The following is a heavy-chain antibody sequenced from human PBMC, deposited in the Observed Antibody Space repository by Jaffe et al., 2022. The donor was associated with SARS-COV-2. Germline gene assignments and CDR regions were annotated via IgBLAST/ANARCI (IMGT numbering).Heavy chain of an antibody. CDR2: IKQDGSEK. CDR3: ARDYDILTGRDAFDI. D-gene: IGHD3-9*01. Sequence: EVQLVESGGGLVQPGGSLRLSCAASGFTFSSYWMSWVRQAPGKGLEWVANIKQDGSEKYYVDSVKGRFTISRDNAKNSLYLQMNSLRAEDTAVYYCARDYDILTGRDAFDIWGQGTMVTVSS. CDR1: GFTFSSYW. J-gene: IGHJ3*02. V-gene: IGHV3-7*01.